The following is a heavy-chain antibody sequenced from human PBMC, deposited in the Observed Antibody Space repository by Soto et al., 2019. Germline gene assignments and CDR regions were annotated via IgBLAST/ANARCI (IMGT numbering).Heavy chain of an antibody. CDR2: IYWNDDN. V-gene: IGHV2-5*01. CDR1: GFSLNSTAVG. J-gene: IGHJ4*02. D-gene: IGHD6-19*01. CDR3: AHGSGWLSDY. Sequence: QITLKESGPTLVKPTQTLTLTCTFSGFSLNSTAVGVNWIRQPPRKALEWLALIYWNDDNHYSPSLRSRLTITKDTSKNRVVLTMTNMDPMDTATYYCAHGSGWLSDYWGQGTLVTVSS.